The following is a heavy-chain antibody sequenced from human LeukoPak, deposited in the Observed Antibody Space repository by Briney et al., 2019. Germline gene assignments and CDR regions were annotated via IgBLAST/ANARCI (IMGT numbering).Heavy chain of an antibody. CDR3: ARDLLPGRYDSSGYYLPHY. CDR1: GFTFSSYA. D-gene: IGHD3-22*01. CDR2: ISYDGSNK. V-gene: IGHV3-30-3*01. Sequence: GGSLRLSCAASGFTFSSYAMHWVRQVPGKGLEWVAVISYDGSNKYYADSVKGRFTISRDNSKNTLYLQMDSLRAEDTAVYYCARDLLPGRYDSSGYYLPHYWGQGTLVTVSS. J-gene: IGHJ4*02.